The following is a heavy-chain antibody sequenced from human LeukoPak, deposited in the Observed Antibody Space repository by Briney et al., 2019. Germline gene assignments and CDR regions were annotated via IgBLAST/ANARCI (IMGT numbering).Heavy chain of an antibody. V-gene: IGHV1-2*02. J-gene: IGHJ4*02. CDR1: GYTFTGYY. Sequence: ASVKVSCKASGYTFTGYYMHWVRQAPGQGLEWMGWINPNSGGTNYAQKFQGRVTMTRDTSISTACMELSRLRSDDTAVYYCAREMRGARGYYFDYWGQGTLVTVSS. CDR2: INPNSGGT. CDR3: AREMRGARGYYFDY. D-gene: IGHD5-12*01.